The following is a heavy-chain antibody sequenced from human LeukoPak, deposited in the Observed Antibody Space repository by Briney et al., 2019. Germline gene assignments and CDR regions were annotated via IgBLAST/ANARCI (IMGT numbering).Heavy chain of an antibody. CDR2: IIPIFGTA. V-gene: IGHV1-69*13. CDR1: GGTFSNYA. D-gene: IGHD1-14*01. CDR3: ARGPPEGSVDNWFDP. J-gene: IGHJ5*02. Sequence: ASVKVSCKASGGTFSNYAINWVRQAPGQGLEWMGGIIPIFGTANYAQKFQGRVTITADESTSTAYMELSSLRSEDTAVYYCARGPPEGSVDNWFDPWGQGTLVTVSS.